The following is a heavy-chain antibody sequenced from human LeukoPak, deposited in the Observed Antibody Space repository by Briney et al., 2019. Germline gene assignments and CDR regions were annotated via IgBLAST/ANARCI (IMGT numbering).Heavy chain of an antibody. V-gene: IGHV6-1*01. J-gene: IGHJ2*01. CDR1: GDSVSRNSAA. CDR3: ARWPHSNRYFDL. Sequence: LQTLSLTCAISGDSVSRNSAAWNWLRVSPSRGREWLGRTYYMPHSQTEYEVSVRSRIAISADTSKNQISLQLDYPTPEDTDISYCARWPHSNRYFDLWGRGSLVIVSS. D-gene: IGHD2-8*01. CDR2: TYYMPHSQT.